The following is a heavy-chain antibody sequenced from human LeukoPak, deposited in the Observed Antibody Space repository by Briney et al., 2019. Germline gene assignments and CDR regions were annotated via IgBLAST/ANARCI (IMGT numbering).Heavy chain of an antibody. V-gene: IGHV3-11*03. D-gene: IGHD6-19*01. Sequence: PGGSLRLSCAVSGFIFSDYYMSWIRQAPGKGLEWVSYISSSGSYTNYADSVKGRFTISRDNVKNSLYLQMNSLRAEDTAVYYCATSARNSAWLKVIDYWGRGTLVTVSS. CDR1: GFIFSDYY. J-gene: IGHJ4*02. CDR3: ATSARNSAWLKVIDY. CDR2: ISSSGSYT.